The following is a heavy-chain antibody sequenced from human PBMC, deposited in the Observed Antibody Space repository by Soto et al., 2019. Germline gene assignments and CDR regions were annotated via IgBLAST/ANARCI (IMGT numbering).Heavy chain of an antibody. CDR2: IFSSDEK. D-gene: IGHD2-21*02. J-gene: IGHJ4*02. V-gene: IGHV2-26*01. CDR1: GFSLSDARMG. CDR3: ARIMGDWGRRHFDY. Sequence: QVTLKESGPALVKPTETLTLTCTVSGFSLSDARMGVTWIRQPPGKALEWLAHIFSSDEKSYRTSLRSSLTITKDTSKNQVVLTMINLDPVDTATHYCARIMGDWGRRHFDYWGQGALVTVSS.